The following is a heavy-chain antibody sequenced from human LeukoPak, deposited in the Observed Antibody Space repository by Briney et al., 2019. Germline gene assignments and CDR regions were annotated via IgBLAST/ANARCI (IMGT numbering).Heavy chain of an antibody. D-gene: IGHD5-12*01. CDR3: AREPSGYEPYYYFDY. Sequence: GGSLRLSCAASGFTFSSYAMHWVRQAPGKGLEWVAVISYDGSNKYYADSVEGRFTISRDNSKNTLYLQMNSLRAEDTAVYYCAREPSGYEPYYYFDYWGQGTLVTVSS. CDR1: GFTFSSYA. V-gene: IGHV3-30*04. J-gene: IGHJ4*02. CDR2: ISYDGSNK.